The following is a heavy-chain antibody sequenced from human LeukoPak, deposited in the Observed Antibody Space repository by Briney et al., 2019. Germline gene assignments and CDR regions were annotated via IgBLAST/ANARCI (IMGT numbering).Heavy chain of an antibody. CDR1: GFTFSDHW. V-gene: IGHV3-7*01. J-gene: IGHJ4*02. CDR2: IKEDGNEK. Sequence: GGSLRLSCAASGFTFSDHWMSWVRQAPGKGLEWVANIKEDGNEKYYADSVKGRFTISRDNAKNSLYLQMNSLRAEDTAVYYCAVNYYDSSGYLDYWGQGTLVTVSS. D-gene: IGHD3-22*01. CDR3: AVNYYDSSGYLDY.